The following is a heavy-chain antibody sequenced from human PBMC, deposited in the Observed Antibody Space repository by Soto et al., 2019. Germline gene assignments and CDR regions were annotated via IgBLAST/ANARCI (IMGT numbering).Heavy chain of an antibody. D-gene: IGHD3-22*01. J-gene: IGHJ4*02. CDR2: IKQDGSEK. V-gene: IGHV3-7*05. CDR3: ARGYFFDSSRYYADY. Sequence: EVQLVESGGGLVQPGGSLRLSCAASGFTFSSFWMYWVRQAPGRGLEWVATIKQDGSEKYHVDSVKGRFTISRDNAKNSLYLQMSRLGADDTVVYYCARGYFFDSSRYYADYWGQGTLVTVSS. CDR1: GFTFSSFW.